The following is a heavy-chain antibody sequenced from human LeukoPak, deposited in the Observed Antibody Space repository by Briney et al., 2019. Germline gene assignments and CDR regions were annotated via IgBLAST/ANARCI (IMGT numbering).Heavy chain of an antibody. V-gene: IGHV1-18*01. D-gene: IGHD6-19*01. CDR1: GYTFTSYG. Sequence: ASVKFSCKASGYTFTSYGISWVRQAPGQGLEWIGWISAYNGNTNYAQKLQGRVTMTTDTSTSTAYMELRSLRSDDTAVYYCARDPRYSSGWYSGNYGMDVWGQGTTVTVSS. CDR2: ISAYNGNT. J-gene: IGHJ6*02. CDR3: ARDPRYSSGWYSGNYGMDV.